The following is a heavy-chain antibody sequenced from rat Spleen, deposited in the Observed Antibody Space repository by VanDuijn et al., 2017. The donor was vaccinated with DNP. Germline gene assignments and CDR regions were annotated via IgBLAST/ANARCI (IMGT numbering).Heavy chain of an antibody. J-gene: IGHJ3*01. Sequence: EVQLVESGGGLVQPGRSLKLSCAASGFTFSNYYMAWVRQAPTKGLEWVASISSGDDHTYYRDSVKGRFTISRDNSKNTQYLQMVSLRSEDTATYYCARQDWERFAYWGQGTLVTVSS. V-gene: IGHV5S13*01. CDR3: ARQDWERFAY. CDR2: ISSGDDHT. D-gene: IGHD5-1*01. CDR1: GFTFSNYY.